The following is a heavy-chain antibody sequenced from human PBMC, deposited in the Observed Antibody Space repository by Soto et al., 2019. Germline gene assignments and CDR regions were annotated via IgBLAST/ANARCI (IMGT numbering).Heavy chain of an antibody. J-gene: IGHJ3*02. Sequence: GGSLRLSCAASGFTLSSYSMNWVRQAPGKGLEWVSSISSSSSYIYYADSVKGRFTISRDNSKNTLYLRMNSLRAEDTAVYYCAKVRPMRDCTSTSCLAAFDIWGQGTMVTVSS. CDR2: ISSSSSYI. D-gene: IGHD2-2*01. CDR3: AKVRPMRDCTSTSCLAAFDI. V-gene: IGHV3-21*04. CDR1: GFTLSSYS.